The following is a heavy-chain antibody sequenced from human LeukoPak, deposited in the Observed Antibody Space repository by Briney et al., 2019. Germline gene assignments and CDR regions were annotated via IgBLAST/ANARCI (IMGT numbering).Heavy chain of an antibody. CDR1: GFSFSNHG. D-gene: IGHD3-10*01. J-gene: IGHJ5*02. V-gene: IGHV3-33*01. CDR2: TWDDGNNK. Sequence: GGSLRLSCAASGFSFSNHGMHWVRQAPGKRLEWVAVTWDDGNNKRYANSVNGRFTISRDNSENTLYLQMNGLTAEDTAMYYCARDSYQDYYGRFDPWGQGTLVTVSS. CDR3: ARDSYQDYYGRFDP.